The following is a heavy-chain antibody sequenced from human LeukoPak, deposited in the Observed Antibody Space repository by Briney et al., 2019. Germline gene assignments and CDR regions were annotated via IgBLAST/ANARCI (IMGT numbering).Heavy chain of an antibody. CDR2: ISTSGST. Sequence: SDTLCLTCNVKGGSTNSYCWSWIRQPPGKGLEWIGYISTSGSTNYNPSLKSRVTISVDTSKNQFSLKLSSVTVADTAVYYCARLWRSSGSPTAFDIWGQGTMVTVSS. D-gene: IGHD1-26*01. J-gene: IGHJ3*02. V-gene: IGHV4-4*09. CDR1: GGSTNSYC. CDR3: ARLWRSSGSPTAFDI.